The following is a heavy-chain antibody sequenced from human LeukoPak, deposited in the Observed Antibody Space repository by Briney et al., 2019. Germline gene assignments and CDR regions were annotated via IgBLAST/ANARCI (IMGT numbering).Heavy chain of an antibody. CDR1: GGSISSYY. Sequence: SETLSLTCTVSGGSISSYYWSWIRQPPGKGLEWIGYIYYSGSTNYNPSLKSRVTISVDTSKNQFSLKVRSVTAADTAVYYCARGHVGSYAYYYYYGMDVWGQGTTVTVSS. D-gene: IGHD2-8*01. CDR2: IYYSGST. V-gene: IGHV4-59*12. CDR3: ARGHVGSYAYYYYYGMDV. J-gene: IGHJ6*02.